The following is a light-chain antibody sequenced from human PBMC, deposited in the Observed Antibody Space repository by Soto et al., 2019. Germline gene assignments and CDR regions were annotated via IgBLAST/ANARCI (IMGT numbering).Light chain of an antibody. CDR3: AAWDDSLNGTV. CDR1: NSNIGSNS. J-gene: IGLJ2*01. V-gene: IGLV1-44*01. CDR2: NKN. Sequence: QSVLTQPPSASGTPGQRVTISCSGSNSNIGSNSVNWYQQLPGTAPKLLIYNKNRRPSGVPDRFSGSKSGTSASLAISGLQSEDEADYYCAAWDDSLNGTVFGGGTKLTVL.